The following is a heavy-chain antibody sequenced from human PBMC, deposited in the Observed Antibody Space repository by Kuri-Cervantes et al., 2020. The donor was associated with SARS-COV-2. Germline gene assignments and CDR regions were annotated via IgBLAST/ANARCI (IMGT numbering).Heavy chain of an antibody. D-gene: IGHD4-17*01. V-gene: IGHV3-48*01. J-gene: IGHJ4*02. Sequence: GESLKISCATSGFTFSTYSMNWVRQAPGKGLEWVSYIRGSSSRIYYADSVKGRFTISRDYAKNSVYLQMKSLRAEDTAVYYCARDEDYAFDHWGQGTLVTVSS. CDR2: IRGSSSRI. CDR3: ARDEDYAFDH. CDR1: GFTFSTYS.